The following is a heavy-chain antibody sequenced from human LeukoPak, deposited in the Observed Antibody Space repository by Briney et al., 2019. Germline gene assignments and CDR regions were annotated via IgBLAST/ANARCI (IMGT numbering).Heavy chain of an antibody. J-gene: IGHJ4*02. Sequence: ASVKVSCKASGYTFTGYYMHWVRQAPGQGLEWMGWINPNSGGTNYAQKFQGRVTMTRDTSISTAYMELSRLRSDDTAVYYCAGTHGYWDKGFDYWGQGTLVTVSS. CDR1: GYTFTGYY. CDR3: AGTHGYWDKGFDY. D-gene: IGHD5-12*01. CDR2: INPNSGGT. V-gene: IGHV1-2*02.